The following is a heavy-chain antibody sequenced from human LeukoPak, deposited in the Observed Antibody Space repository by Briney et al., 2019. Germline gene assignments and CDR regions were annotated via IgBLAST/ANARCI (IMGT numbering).Heavy chain of an antibody. V-gene: IGHV1-2*06. J-gene: IGHJ4*02. D-gene: IGHD3-3*01. CDR3: AKLGFSEWFLEF. CDR2: INPNTGGT. CDR1: GNTFSGYY. Sequence: ASVKVSCKASGNTFSGYYMDWVRQAPGQGLEWMGRINPNTGGTNYAQKFQGRVTMTRDTSITTVYMELSRLRLDDTAVYYCAKLGFSEWFLEFWXQXALVTVSS.